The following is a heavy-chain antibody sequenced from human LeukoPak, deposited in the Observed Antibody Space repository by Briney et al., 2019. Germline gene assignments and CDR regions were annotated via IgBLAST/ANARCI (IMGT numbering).Heavy chain of an antibody. CDR1: GGTFSSYA. CDR3: ARWAGMNDNWFDP. D-gene: IGHD6-19*01. Sequence: SVKVPCKASGGTFSSYAISWVRQAPGQGLEWMGGIIPIFGTANYAQKFQGRVTITADKSTSTAYMELSSLRSEDTAVYYCARWAGMNDNWFDPWGQGTLVTVSS. V-gene: IGHV1-69*06. J-gene: IGHJ5*02. CDR2: IIPIFGTA.